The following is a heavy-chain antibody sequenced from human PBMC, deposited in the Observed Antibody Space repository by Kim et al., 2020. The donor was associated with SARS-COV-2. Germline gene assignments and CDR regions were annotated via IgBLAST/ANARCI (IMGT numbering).Heavy chain of an antibody. V-gene: IGHV4-59*08. D-gene: IGHD3-10*01. CDR1: GASISSHY. CDR2: ISYSGSA. Sequence: SETLSLTCTVSGASISSHYWSWIRQPPGKGLEWIGYISYSGSANYNPSLKSRVTISLETTENQFSLRLRSVTAADTAVYYCATSLYGSGSPHYWGQGLLV. J-gene: IGHJ4*02. CDR3: ATSLYGSGSPHY.